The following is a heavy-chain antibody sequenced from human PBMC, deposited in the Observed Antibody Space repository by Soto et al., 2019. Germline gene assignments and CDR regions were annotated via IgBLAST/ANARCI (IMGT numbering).Heavy chain of an antibody. J-gene: IGHJ4*02. CDR3: AREDSSSAGGDFDD. V-gene: IGHV1-46*01. Sequence: GXSVKVSCNASGYTFTSYYMNLVRQAPGQGLEWMGIINPSGGSTSYAQKFQDRVTMTRDTSTSTVYMELRSLRSEDTAVYYCAREDSSSAGGDFDDWGQGTLVTVSS. D-gene: IGHD6-6*01. CDR1: GYTFTSYY. CDR2: INPSGGST.